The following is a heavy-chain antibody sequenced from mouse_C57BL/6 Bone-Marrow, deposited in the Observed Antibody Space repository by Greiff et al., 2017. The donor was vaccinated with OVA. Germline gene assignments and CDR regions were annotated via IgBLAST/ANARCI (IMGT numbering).Heavy chain of an antibody. J-gene: IGHJ2*01. D-gene: IGHD1-1*01. V-gene: IGHV1-52*01. CDR2: IDPSDSET. CDR3: ARYGGTNYFDY. Sequence: VQLQQPGAELVRPGSSVKLSCKASGYTFTSYWMHWVKQRPIQGLEWIGNIDPSDSETHYNQKFKDKATLTVDKSSSTAYMQLSSLTSEDSAVYYCARYGGTNYFDYWGQGTTLTVSS. CDR1: GYTFTSYW.